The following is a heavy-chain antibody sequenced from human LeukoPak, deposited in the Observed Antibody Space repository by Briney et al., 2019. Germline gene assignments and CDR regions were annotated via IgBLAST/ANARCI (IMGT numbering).Heavy chain of an antibody. J-gene: IGHJ4*02. CDR2: IYYSGST. CDR1: GGFISGTSYY. Sequence: SDTLSLTCTVSGGFISGTSYYWGWIRQPPGKGLEGIGSIYYSGSTYYNPSLKSRVTISVDTSKNQFPLKLSSVTAADTAVYYCARQYSSGWQYFDYWGQGTLVTVSS. V-gene: IGHV4-39*01. D-gene: IGHD6-19*01. CDR3: ARQYSSGWQYFDY.